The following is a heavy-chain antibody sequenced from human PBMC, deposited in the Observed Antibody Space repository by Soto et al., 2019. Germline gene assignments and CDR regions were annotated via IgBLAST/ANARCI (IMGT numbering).Heavy chain of an antibody. J-gene: IGHJ4*02. CDR3: TRSGTYPVSIDF. CDR1: GGSIRSYY. CDR2: IHYSGTT. Sequence: QVQLQESGPGLAKPSETVSLTCTVSGGSIRSYYWSWIRQPPGQGLEWIGNIHYSGTTYYNPSLESRVTISVDTSKNQFSLRVMSVSAADTAVYYCTRSGTYPVSIDFWGQGTLVTVSP. V-gene: IGHV4-59*01. D-gene: IGHD3-10*01.